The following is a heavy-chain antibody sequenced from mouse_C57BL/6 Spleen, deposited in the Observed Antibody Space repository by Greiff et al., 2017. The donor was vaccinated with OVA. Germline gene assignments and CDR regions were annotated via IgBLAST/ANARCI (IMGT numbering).Heavy chain of an antibody. V-gene: IGHV1-61*01. CDR3: ARSFTTVVARDWYFDV. CDR1: GYTFTSYW. CDR2: IYPSDSET. D-gene: IGHD1-1*01. J-gene: IGHJ1*03. Sequence: VQLQQSGAELVRPGSSVKLSCKASGYTFTSYWMDWVKQRPGQGLEWIGNIYPSDSETHYNQKFKDKATLTVDKSSSTAYMQLSSLTSEDSAVYYCARSFTTVVARDWYFDVWGTGTTVTVSS.